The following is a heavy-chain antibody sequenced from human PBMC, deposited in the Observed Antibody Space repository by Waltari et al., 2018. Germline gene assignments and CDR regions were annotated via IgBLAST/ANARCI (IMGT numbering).Heavy chain of an antibody. J-gene: IGHJ4*02. Sequence: QVQLQESGPGLVKPSETLSLTCTGSGGPITSYYWSWIRQSPGKGLEWIGYIYYSGSTNYNPSLKSRLTISVDRSNNQFSLNLTSMTAADTAVYYCARVGAPSSGFQRSQPFDYWGQGTLVTVSS. V-gene: IGHV4-59*01. D-gene: IGHD6-19*01. CDR1: GGPITSYY. CDR2: IYYSGST. CDR3: ARVGAPSSGFQRSQPFDY.